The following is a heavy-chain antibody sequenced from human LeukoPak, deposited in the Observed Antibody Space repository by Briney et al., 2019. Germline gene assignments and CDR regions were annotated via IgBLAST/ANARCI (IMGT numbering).Heavy chain of an antibody. Sequence: SVKVSCKASGYTFTSYGISWVRQAPGQGLEWMGGIIPIFGTANYAQKFQGRVTITADKSTSTAYMELSSLRSEDTAVYYCARMKLRGYSYGAFDYWGQGTLVTVSS. CDR1: GYTFTSYG. V-gene: IGHV1-69*06. CDR2: IIPIFGTA. D-gene: IGHD5-18*01. J-gene: IGHJ4*02. CDR3: ARMKLRGYSYGAFDY.